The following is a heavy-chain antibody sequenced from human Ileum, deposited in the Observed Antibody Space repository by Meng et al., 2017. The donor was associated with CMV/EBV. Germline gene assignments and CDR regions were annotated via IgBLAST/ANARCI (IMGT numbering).Heavy chain of an antibody. CDR3: TTATGGFGELLWYYYYGMDV. Sequence: GESLKISCAASGFTFSNAWMSWVRQAPGKGLEWVGRIKSKTDGGTTDYAAPVKGRFTISRDDSKNTLYLQMNSLKTEDTAVYYCTTATGGFGELLWYYYYGMDVWGQGTTVTVSS. J-gene: IGHJ6*02. CDR1: GFTFSNAW. V-gene: IGHV3-15*01. CDR2: IKSKTDGGTT. D-gene: IGHD3-10*01.